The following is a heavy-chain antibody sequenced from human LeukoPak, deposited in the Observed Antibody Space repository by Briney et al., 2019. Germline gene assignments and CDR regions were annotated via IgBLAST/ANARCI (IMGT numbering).Heavy chain of an antibody. CDR3: ARVIKLRYYYDRGQLNYFDY. D-gene: IGHD3-22*01. J-gene: IGHJ4*02. CDR2: MNPNSGNT. Sequence: ASVKVSCKASGYTFTSYDINWVRQATGQGLEWMGWMNPNSGNTGYAQKFQGRVTMTRNTSISTAYMELSSLRSEDTAVYYCARVIKLRYYYDRGQLNYFDYWGQGTLVTVSS. CDR1: GYTFTSYD. V-gene: IGHV1-8*01.